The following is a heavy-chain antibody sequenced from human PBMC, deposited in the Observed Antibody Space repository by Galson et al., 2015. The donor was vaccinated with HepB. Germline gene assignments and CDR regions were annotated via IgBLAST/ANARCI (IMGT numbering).Heavy chain of an antibody. CDR3: ARYPVGDIVATIEGDWFDP. D-gene: IGHD5-12*01. Sequence: LSLTCTVSGGSISSGGYYWSWIRQHPGKGLEWIGYIYYSGSTYYNPSLKSRVTISVDTSKNQFSLKLSSVTAADTAVYYCARYPVGDIVATIEGDWFDPWGQGTLVTVSS. J-gene: IGHJ5*02. V-gene: IGHV4-31*03. CDR1: GGSISSGGYY. CDR2: IYYSGST.